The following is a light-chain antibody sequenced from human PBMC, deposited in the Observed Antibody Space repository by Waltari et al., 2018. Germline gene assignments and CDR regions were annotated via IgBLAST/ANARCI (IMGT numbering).Light chain of an antibody. V-gene: IGLV2-8*01. CDR2: EVS. J-gene: IGLJ2*01. CDR3: SSYAGSNVV. CDR1: SSTVGGSNY. Sequence: QSALTQPPSASRSPGQSVTLPCTRTSSTVGGSNYVSWYQQHPGKAPKLMIYEVSKRPSGVPDRFSGSKSGNTASLTVSGLQAEDEADYYCSSYAGSNVVFGGGTKLTVL.